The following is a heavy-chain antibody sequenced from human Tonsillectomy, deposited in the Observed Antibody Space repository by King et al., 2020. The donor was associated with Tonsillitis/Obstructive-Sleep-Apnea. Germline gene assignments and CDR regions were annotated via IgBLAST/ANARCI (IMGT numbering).Heavy chain of an antibody. D-gene: IGHD2-2*01. CDR1: GFTFSSYS. V-gene: IGHV3-30*04. CDR2: ISYDGGNK. Sequence: VQLVESGGGVVQPGRSLRLSCAASGFTFSSYSMHWVRQAPGKGLEWVAVISYDGGNKYYADSVKGRFTISRDNSKDTLYLQMNNLRAEDTAVYYCASYRCVIVVVPAAPFDYWGQGTLVTVSS. CDR3: ASYRCVIVVVPAAPFDY. J-gene: IGHJ4*02.